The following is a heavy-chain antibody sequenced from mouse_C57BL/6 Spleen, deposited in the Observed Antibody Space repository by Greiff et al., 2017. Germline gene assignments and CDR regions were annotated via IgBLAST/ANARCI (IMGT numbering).Heavy chain of an antibody. V-gene: IGHV1-50*01. CDR3: ARGGSSGYTY. CDR2: IDPSDSYT. CDR1: GYTFTSYW. D-gene: IGHD3-2*02. Sequence: QVQLQQSGAELVKPGASVKLSCKASGYTFTSYWMQWVKQRPGQGLAWIGEIDPSDSYTNYNQKFKGKATLTVDTSSSTAYMQLSSLTSEDSAVYYCARGGSSGYTYWGQGTTLTVSS. J-gene: IGHJ2*01.